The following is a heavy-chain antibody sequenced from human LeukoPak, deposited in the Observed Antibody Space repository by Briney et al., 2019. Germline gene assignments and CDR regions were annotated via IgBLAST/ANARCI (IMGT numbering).Heavy chain of an antibody. D-gene: IGHD6-25*01. CDR3: ARFAAGGSYYYYMDV. CDR1: GFTFSNYA. CDR2: IGTSTTTI. Sequence: GSLRLSCAASGFTFSNYAMNWVRQPPGKGLEWVSNIGTSTTTIYYADSVKGRFTISRDNAKNSLYLQMNSLRADDTAVYYCARFAAGGSYYYYMDVWGKGTTVTVSS. J-gene: IGHJ6*03. V-gene: IGHV3-48*01.